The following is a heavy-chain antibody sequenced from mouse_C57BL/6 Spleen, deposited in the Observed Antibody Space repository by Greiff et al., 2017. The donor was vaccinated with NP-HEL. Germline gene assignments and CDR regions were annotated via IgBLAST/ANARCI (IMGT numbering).Heavy chain of an antibody. J-gene: IGHJ2*01. CDR3: AREYYGSSYFDY. Sequence: VQLQQPGAELVRPGTSVKLSCKASGYTFTSYWMHWVKQRPGQGLEWIGVIDPSDSYTNYNQKFKGKATLTVDTSSSTAYMQLSSLTSEDSAVYYCAREYYGSSYFDYWGQGTTLTVSS. D-gene: IGHD1-1*01. CDR2: IDPSDSYT. CDR1: GYTFTSYW. V-gene: IGHV1-59*01.